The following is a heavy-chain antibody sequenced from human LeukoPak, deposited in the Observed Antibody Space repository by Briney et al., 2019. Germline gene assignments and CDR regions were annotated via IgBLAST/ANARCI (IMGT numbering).Heavy chain of an antibody. D-gene: IGHD1-7*01. V-gene: IGHV3-48*01. Sequence: GGSLRLSCAASGFTFSSYSMNWVRQAPGKGLEWVSYISTGSSTIYYADSVKGRVTISRDNAKNSLYLQMNSLRVEDTAVYYCARESVRNYVGRGAFDIWGQGTMVTVSS. CDR1: GFTFSSYS. CDR2: ISTGSSTI. CDR3: ARESVRNYVGRGAFDI. J-gene: IGHJ3*02.